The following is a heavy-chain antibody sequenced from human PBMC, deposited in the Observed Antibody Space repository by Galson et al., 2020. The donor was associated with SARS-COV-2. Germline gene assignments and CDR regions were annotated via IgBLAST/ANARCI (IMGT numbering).Heavy chain of an antibody. CDR2: ISGSGGTI. CDR3: AREGGQWGHFDY. V-gene: IGHV3-11*04. CDR1: GFTFSDYY. D-gene: IGHD1-26*01. Sequence: NSGGSLRLSCAASGFTFSDYYMSWIRQAPGKGLEWVSYISGSGGTIYFADSVKGRFTISRDNAKNSLDLHLNSLRVEDTAVYYCAREGGQWGHFDYWGQGTPVTVSS. J-gene: IGHJ4*02.